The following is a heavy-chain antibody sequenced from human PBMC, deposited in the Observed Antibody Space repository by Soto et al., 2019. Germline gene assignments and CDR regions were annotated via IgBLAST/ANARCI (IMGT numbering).Heavy chain of an antibody. CDR2: IYWDGDK. CDR1: GFSLSTNGVG. CDR3: ARRRDGTYALDY. D-gene: IGHD1-26*01. V-gene: IGHV2-5*02. Sequence: QITLKESGPTLVKPTQTLTLTCTFSGFSLSTNGVGVGWIRQPPGKALEWLALIYWDGDKRYSPSLRSRLTLTKDTSKNQVGLTMTNMDPVVTATYYCARRRDGTYALDYWGQGTLVTVAS. J-gene: IGHJ4*02.